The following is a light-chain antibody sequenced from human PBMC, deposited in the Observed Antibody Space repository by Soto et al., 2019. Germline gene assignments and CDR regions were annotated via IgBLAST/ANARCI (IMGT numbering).Light chain of an antibody. CDR1: QSVRGNY. CDR2: DAS. CDR3: QQSGGSPRT. J-gene: IGKJ1*01. Sequence: EIVLTQSPATLSLSPGESVTLSCGASQSVRGNYLAWYQQKPGLAPRLLIFDASTRATGIPDRFSGSGSGTDFTLTINRLEPEDSAVYYCQQSGGSPRTFGQGTKVDIK. V-gene: IGKV3D-20*01.